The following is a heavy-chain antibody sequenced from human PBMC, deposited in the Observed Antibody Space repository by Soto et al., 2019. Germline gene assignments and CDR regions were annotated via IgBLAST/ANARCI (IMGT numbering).Heavy chain of an antibody. D-gene: IGHD1-26*01. J-gene: IGHJ4*02. CDR2: IAYDGTIK. CDR3: ARDKIKGAPDYLDS. Sequence: QEQLVESGGDVVQPGRSLTLSCAASGFTFSANAMHWVRQAPGKGLEWVAVIAYDGTIKIYRDSVKGRFTISRDDSKSTLYLQMNSLRPEDKAVYNCARDKIKGAPDYLDSWGQGTLVTVSS. V-gene: IGHV3-30-3*01. CDR1: GFTFSANA.